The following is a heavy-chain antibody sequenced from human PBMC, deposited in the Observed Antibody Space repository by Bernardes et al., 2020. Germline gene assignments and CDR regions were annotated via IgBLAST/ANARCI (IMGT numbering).Heavy chain of an antibody. CDR1: GYNIAPYW. J-gene: IGHJ4*02. Sequence: GAYLKNSGHGSGYNIAPYWSGWVRPIPGQGLEWMGMIYPIDSDIRYSPSFQGQVTISADESIGTAYLQWSSLKASDTAMYYCARRDYYDGDGYGYWGQGTLVTVSS. D-gene: IGHD3-22*01. V-gene: IGHV5-51*01. CDR3: ARRDYYDGDGYGY. CDR2: IYPIDSDI.